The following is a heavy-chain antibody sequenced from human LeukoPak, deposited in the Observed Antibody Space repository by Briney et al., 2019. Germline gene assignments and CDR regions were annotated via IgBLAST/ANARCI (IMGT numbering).Heavy chain of an antibody. D-gene: IGHD3-10*01. J-gene: IGHJ4*02. V-gene: IGHV4-4*07. Sequence: PSETLSLTCTVSGGSISSYYWSWIRQPAGKGLEWIGRIYTSGSTNYNPSLKSRVTMSVDTSSNQFSLKLSSVTAADTAVYYCASDTDYYGSGSPTFDYWGQGTLVTVSS. CDR2: IYTSGST. CDR3: ASDTDYYGSGSPTFDY. CDR1: GGSISSYY.